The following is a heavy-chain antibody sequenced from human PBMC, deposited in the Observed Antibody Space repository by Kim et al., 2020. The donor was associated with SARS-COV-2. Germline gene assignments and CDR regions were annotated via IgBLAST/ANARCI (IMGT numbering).Heavy chain of an antibody. CDR3: ARVCGSGNNNWFDP. D-gene: IGHD3-10*01. CDR1: GYTFTSYA. Sequence: ASVKVSCKASGYTFTSYAMNWVRQAPGQGLEWLGWINTNTGNPTYAQGFTGRFVFSLDTSVSTAYLQISSLKAEDTAVYYCARVCGSGNNNWFDPWGQGTLVTVSS. J-gene: IGHJ5*02. CDR2: INTNTGNP. V-gene: IGHV7-4-1*02.